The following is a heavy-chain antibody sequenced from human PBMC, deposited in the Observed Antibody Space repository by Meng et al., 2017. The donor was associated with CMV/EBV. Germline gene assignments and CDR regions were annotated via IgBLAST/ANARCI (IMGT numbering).Heavy chain of an antibody. D-gene: IGHD3-3*01. V-gene: IGHV4-39*07. J-gene: IGHJ5*02. CDR3: ASRITIFGVVTAFDP. Sequence: QLQLQESGPGLVKPSETLSLPCTVAGGSISSSSYYWGWIRQPPGKGLEWIGSIYYSGSTYYNPSLKSRVTISVDTSKNQFSLKLSSVTAADTAVYYCASRITIFGVVTAFDPWGQGTLVTVSS. CDR1: GGSISSSSYY. CDR2: IYYSGST.